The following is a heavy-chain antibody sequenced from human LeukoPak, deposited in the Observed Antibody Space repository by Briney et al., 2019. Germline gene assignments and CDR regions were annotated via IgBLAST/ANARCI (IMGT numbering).Heavy chain of an antibody. V-gene: IGHV3-30*04. CDR2: ISYDGSNK. J-gene: IGHJ4*02. Sequence: GGSLRLSCAASGFTFSSYAMHWVRQAPGKGLEWVAVISYDGSNKYYADSVKGRFTISRDNVKNTLYLQMSSLRVEDTAVYYCARDPGWGALDYWGQGALVIVSS. D-gene: IGHD3-16*01. CDR1: GFTFSSYA. CDR3: ARDPGWGALDY.